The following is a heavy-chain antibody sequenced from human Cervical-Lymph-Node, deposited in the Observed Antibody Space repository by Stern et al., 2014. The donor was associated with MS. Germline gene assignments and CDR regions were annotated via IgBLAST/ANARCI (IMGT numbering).Heavy chain of an antibody. CDR3: ARTPSPHYFDS. CDR2: IDWVDDK. D-gene: IGHD1-14*01. Sequence: QVTLRESGPALVKPTQTLTLTCTFSGFSLSTLGMCVRWSRQPPGKALEWLALIDWVDDKYYSISLKTRLTISKDTSKNQVVLTMTNMDPLDTATYYCARTPSPHYFDSWGQGTLVTVSS. J-gene: IGHJ4*02. V-gene: IGHV2-70*01. CDR1: GFSLSTLGMC.